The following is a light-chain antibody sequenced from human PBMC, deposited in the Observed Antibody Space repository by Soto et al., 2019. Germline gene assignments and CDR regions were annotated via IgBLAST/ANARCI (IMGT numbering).Light chain of an antibody. Sequence: AIQMAQSPSSLSASVGDRVTITCRASQGIGNDVGWFQQKPGKAPKLLIYAAATLQSGVPSRFSGSRSGTDFTLTISSLQTVDFGTYYFLRDHTKPLTFGGGTKVEIK. V-gene: IGKV1-6*02. J-gene: IGKJ4*01. CDR3: LRDHTKPLT. CDR1: QGIGND. CDR2: AAA.